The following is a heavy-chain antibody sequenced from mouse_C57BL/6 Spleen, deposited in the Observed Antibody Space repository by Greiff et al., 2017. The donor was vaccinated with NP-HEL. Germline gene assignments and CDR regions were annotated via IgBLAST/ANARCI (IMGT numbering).Heavy chain of an antibody. CDR3: ARGQTAQGYYFDY. Sequence: DVQLVESGGGLVKPGGSLKLSCAASGFTFSSYAMSWVRQTPEKRLEWVATISDGGSYTYYPDNVKGRSTITRDNAKNNLYLQMSHLKSEDTAMYYCARGQTAQGYYFDYWGQGTTLTVSS. CDR2: ISDGGSYT. D-gene: IGHD3-2*02. CDR1: GFTFSSYA. J-gene: IGHJ2*01. V-gene: IGHV5-4*01.